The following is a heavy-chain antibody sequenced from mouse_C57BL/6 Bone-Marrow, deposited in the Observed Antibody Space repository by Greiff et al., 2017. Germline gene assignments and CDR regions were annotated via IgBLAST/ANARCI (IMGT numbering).Heavy chain of an antibody. CDR3: AKPKEDYYYAMDY. J-gene: IGHJ4*01. D-gene: IGHD5-1*01. Sequence: QVQLQQPGAEFVKPGASVKISCKASGYTFIGYWITWVHQGPGQGLEWIGDIYPGSGTINYTDTFKGKSTLTVDKSNSTAYMQLSSLTSEDSAVYYCAKPKEDYYYAMDYWGQGTSVTVSS. CDR1: GYTFIGYW. CDR2: IYPGSGTI. V-gene: IGHV1-55*01.